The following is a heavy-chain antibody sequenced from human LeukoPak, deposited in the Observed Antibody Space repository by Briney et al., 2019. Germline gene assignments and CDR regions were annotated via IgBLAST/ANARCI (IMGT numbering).Heavy chain of an antibody. D-gene: IGHD1-20*01. CDR3: ASISGTQA. CDR2: ISESGVTT. CDR1: GFTFSSYA. Sequence: GGSLRLSCAASGFTFSSYAMMWVRQAPGEGLEWVSSISESGVTTYYADSVRGRFTISRDNSKNTLYLQMDSLRADDTAVYYCASISGTQAWGQGSLVAVSS. J-gene: IGHJ5*02. V-gene: IGHV3-23*01.